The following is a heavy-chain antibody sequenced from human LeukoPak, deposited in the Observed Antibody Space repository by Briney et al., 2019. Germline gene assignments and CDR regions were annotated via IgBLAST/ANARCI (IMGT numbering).Heavy chain of an antibody. CDR3: ARIREGYNDAYDI. CDR2: INPSGGST. J-gene: IGHJ3*02. V-gene: IGHV1-46*01. CDR1: GYTFTSYY. D-gene: IGHD5-24*01. Sequence: GASVKVSCKASGYTFTSYYMHWVRQAPGQGLEWMGIINPSGGSTSYAQKFQGRVTMTRDMSTSSVYMELSSLRSEDTAIYYCARIREGYNDAYDIWAQGTVVTVPS.